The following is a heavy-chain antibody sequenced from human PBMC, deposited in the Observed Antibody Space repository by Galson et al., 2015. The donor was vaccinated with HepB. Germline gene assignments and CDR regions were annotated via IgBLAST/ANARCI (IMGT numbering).Heavy chain of an antibody. CDR1: GFTFSSYS. CDR3: ARKRDWSGSQSPYYYYMDV. Sequence: SLRLSCAASGFTFSSYSMNWVRQAPGKGLEWVSSISSSSSYIYYADSVKGRFTISRDNAKNSLYLQMSSLRAEDTAVYYCARKRDWSGSQSPYYYYMDVWGKGTTVTVSS. CDR2: ISSSSSYI. D-gene: IGHD3-3*01. V-gene: IGHV3-21*01. J-gene: IGHJ6*03.